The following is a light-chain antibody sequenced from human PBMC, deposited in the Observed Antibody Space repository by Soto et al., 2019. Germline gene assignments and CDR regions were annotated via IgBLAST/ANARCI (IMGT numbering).Light chain of an antibody. V-gene: IGKV1-39*01. CDR1: QSISSY. J-gene: IGKJ3*01. CDR3: QQSYSTPLCT. Sequence: DIQMTQSPCSLSASVGDRVTITCRASQSISSYLNWYQQKPGKAPKLLIYAASSLQSGVPSRFSGSGSGTDFTLTISSLQPEEFATYYCQQSYSTPLCTFGPGTKVDIK. CDR2: AAS.